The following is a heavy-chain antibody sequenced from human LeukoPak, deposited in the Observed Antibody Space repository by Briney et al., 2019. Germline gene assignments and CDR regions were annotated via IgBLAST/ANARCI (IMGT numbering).Heavy chain of an antibody. J-gene: IGHJ3*02. CDR2: ISYDGSNK. V-gene: IGHV3-30-3*01. D-gene: IGHD5-12*01. CDR3: ARASIVATNFVLNAFDI. CDR1: GFTFSSYA. Sequence: PGGSLRLSCAASGFTFSSYAMHWVRQAPGKGLEWVAVISYDGSNKYYADSVKGRFTISRDNSKNTLYLQMNSLRAEDTAVYYCARASIVATNFVLNAFDIWGQGTMVTVSS.